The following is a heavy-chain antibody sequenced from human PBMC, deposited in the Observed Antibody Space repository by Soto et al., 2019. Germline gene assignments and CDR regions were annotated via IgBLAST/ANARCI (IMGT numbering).Heavy chain of an antibody. D-gene: IGHD3-10*01. CDR2: IYHSGST. J-gene: IGHJ4*02. CDR3: ASGYYGSGMWNY. Sequence: SLTCAVSGYSISSGYYXGWIRQPPGKGLEWIGSIYHSGSTYYNPSLKSRVTISVDTSKNQFSLKLSSVTAADTAVYYCASGYYGSGMWNYWGQGTRVTV. CDR1: GYSISSGYY. V-gene: IGHV4-38-2*01.